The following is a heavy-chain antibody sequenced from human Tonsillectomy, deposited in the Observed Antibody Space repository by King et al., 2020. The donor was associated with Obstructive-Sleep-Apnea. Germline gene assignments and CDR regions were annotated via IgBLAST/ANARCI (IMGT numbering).Heavy chain of an antibody. V-gene: IGHV4-59*01. CDR3: AREGSLDIVPTIPRGWFDP. CDR1: GDSMSTYY. J-gene: IGHJ5*02. D-gene: IGHD5-12*01. CDR2: VYHNGNT. Sequence: VQLQESGPGLVKPSETLSLTCTVSGDSMSTYYWSWIRQPPGKGLEWIGYVYHNGNTNYNPSLKSRVTISLDTSKNQFSLKLSSVTAADTAVYYCAREGSLDIVPTIPRGWFDPWGQGILVTVSS.